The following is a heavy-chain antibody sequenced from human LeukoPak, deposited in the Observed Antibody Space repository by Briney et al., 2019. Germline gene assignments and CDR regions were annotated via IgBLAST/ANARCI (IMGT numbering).Heavy chain of an antibody. CDR2: ISSSSSTI. J-gene: IGHJ3*02. CDR1: GFTFSSYS. Sequence: GGSLRLSCAASGFTFSSYSMNWVRQAPGKGLEWVSYISSSSSTIYYADSVKGRFTISRDNAKNSLYLQMNSLRAEDTAVYYCARDLSVVVVAATPNDAFDIWGQGTMVTVSS. V-gene: IGHV3-48*04. D-gene: IGHD2-15*01. CDR3: ARDLSVVVVAATPNDAFDI.